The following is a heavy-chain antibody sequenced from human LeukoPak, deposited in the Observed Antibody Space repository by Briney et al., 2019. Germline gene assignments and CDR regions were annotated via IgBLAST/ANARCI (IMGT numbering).Heavy chain of an antibody. J-gene: IGHJ4*02. CDR3: ARGAAVAGGLDY. V-gene: IGHV1-69*06. CDR1: GGTFSSYA. D-gene: IGHD6-19*01. Sequence: SVKVSCKASGGTFSSYAISWVRQAPGKGLEWMGGIIPIFGTANYAQKFQGRVTITADKSTSTAYMELSSLRSEDTAVYYCARGAAVAGGLDYWGQGTLVTVSS. CDR2: IIPIFGTA.